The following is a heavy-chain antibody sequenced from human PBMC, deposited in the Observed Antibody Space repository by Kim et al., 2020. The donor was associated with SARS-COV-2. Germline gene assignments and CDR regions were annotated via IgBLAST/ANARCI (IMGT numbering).Heavy chain of an antibody. CDR3: ATPGGYSAAAGPWGFDY. Sequence: LKSRVTISVDTSKNQFSLKLSSVTAADTAVYYCATPGGYSAAAGPWGFDYWGQGTLVTVSS. V-gene: IGHV4-34*01. J-gene: IGHJ4*02. D-gene: IGHD6-13*01.